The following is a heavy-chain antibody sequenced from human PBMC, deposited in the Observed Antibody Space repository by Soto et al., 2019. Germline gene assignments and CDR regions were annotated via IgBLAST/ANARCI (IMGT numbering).Heavy chain of an antibody. CDR2: IKQDGSEK. J-gene: IGHJ4*02. CDR3: ARDNPHYDILTGYPDY. Sequence: RWSLRLSCAASGFTCSSYWMSWFRQAPGKGLEWVANIKQDGSEKYYVDSVKGRFTISRDNAKNSLYLQMNSLRAEDTAVYYCARDNPHYDILTGYPDYWGQGTLVTVSS. V-gene: IGHV3-7*01. CDR1: GFTCSSYW. D-gene: IGHD3-9*01.